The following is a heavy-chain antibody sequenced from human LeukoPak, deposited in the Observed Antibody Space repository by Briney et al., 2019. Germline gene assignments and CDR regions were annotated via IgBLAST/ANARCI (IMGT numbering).Heavy chain of an antibody. CDR2: ISGSGGST. CDR3: AKDLQLWSFDY. CDR1: GFTFSSYT. Sequence: GGSLRLSCAASGFTFSSYTMSWVRQAPGKGLEWVSAISGSGGSTYYADSVRGRFTISRDNSKNTLYLQMNSLRAEDTAVYYCAKDLQLWSFDYWGQGTLVTVSS. D-gene: IGHD5-18*01. J-gene: IGHJ4*02. V-gene: IGHV3-23*01.